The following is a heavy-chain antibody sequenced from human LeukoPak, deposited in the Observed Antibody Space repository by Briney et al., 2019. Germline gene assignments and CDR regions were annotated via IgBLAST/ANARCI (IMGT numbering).Heavy chain of an antibody. J-gene: IGHJ1*01. D-gene: IGHD2-2*01. CDR2: ISGSGGST. Sequence: SGGSLRLSCAASGFTFSSYAMSWVRQAPGKGLEWVSAISGSGGSTYYADSVKGRFTISRDNSKNTLYLQMNSLRAEDTAVYYCAKRYSRYCSSTSCYGSEYFQHWGQGTLVTVSS. CDR1: GFTFSSYA. V-gene: IGHV3-23*01. CDR3: AKRYSRYCSSTSCYGSEYFQH.